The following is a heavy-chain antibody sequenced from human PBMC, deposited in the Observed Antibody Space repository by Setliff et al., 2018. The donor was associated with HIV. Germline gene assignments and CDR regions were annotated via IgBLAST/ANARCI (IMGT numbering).Heavy chain of an antibody. CDR1: GGTFSTSA. CDR3: ARDRAEADVGGGVRGPTYFCDY. Sequence: SVKVSCKASGGTFSTSAISWVRQAPGRGLEWMGGIIPVFGSAHYAQKFQDRITITTDESTSPVFVELGNLRPDDTAIYYCARDRAEADVGGGVRGPTYFCDYWGQGTLVTVSS. CDR2: IIPVFGSA. D-gene: IGHD3-16*01. V-gene: IGHV1-69*05. J-gene: IGHJ4*02.